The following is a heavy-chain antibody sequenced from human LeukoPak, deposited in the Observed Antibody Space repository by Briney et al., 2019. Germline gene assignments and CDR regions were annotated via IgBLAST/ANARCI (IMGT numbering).Heavy chain of an antibody. CDR2: IIPIFGTA. D-gene: IGHD3-22*01. CDR3: ARDRYYYDSSGYYSALDY. J-gene: IGHJ4*02. Sequence: SLKVSCKASGGTFSSYAISWVRQAPGRGLEWMGGIIPIFGTANYAQKFQGRVTITADESTSTAYMELRSLRSDDTAVYYCARDRYYYDSSGYYSALDYWGQGTLVTVSS. V-gene: IGHV1-69*01. CDR1: GGTFSSYA.